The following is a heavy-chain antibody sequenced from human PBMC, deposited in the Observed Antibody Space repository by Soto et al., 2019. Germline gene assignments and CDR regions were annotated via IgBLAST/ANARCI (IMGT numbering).Heavy chain of an antibody. D-gene: IGHD1-7*01. J-gene: IGHJ4*02. CDR2: VYPGDSDT. CDR1: GYSFTNYW. V-gene: IGHV5-51*01. Sequence: GESLKISCKASGYSFTNYWIGWVRQMPGKGLEWMGIVYPGDSDTRSSPSFRGQVTISADKSISTAYLQWSSLKASDTAMYFCARHEKQNYAKIDYWGQGTLVTVSS. CDR3: ARHEKQNYAKIDY.